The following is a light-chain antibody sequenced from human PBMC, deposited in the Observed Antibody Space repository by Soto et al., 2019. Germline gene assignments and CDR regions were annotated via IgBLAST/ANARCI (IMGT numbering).Light chain of an antibody. CDR1: QSIRRS. CDR2: AAS. V-gene: IGKV1-39*01. J-gene: IGKJ1*01. CDR3: QQSYSSPRT. Sequence: DIQMTQSTSSLSASVADRVTINCRASQSIRRSLNWYQQKPGKAPKLLIYAASSLQSGVPSRFSGSGYGTDFTLTITSLQSEDFAIYYCQQSYSSPRTFGQGTKVDIK.